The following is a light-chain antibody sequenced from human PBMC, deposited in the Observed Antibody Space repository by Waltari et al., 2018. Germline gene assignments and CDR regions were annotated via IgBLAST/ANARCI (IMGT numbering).Light chain of an antibody. V-gene: IGKV1-17*01. J-gene: IGKJ4*01. CDR2: AAT. CDR3: LQHNSYPLT. Sequence: DIQMTQSPSSLSASVGDTVTITCRASQGISSYSNWFQQKPGKAPKLLIYAATTLQSGVPSRFSGSGSGTEFTLTISSLQPEDFAAYYCLQHNSYPLTFGGGTKVEIK. CDR1: QGISSY.